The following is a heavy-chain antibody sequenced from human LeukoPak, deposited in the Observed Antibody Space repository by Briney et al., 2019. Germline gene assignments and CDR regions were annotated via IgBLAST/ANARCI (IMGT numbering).Heavy chain of an antibody. CDR3: AREYGDYSNWFDP. V-gene: IGHV4-59*01. J-gene: IGHJ5*02. Sequence: SETLSLTCTVSGGSISSYHWSWIRQPPGKGLESIGYIYSSGSTHYNPSLKSRVTISVDTSKNQFSLKLSSVTAADTAVYYCAREYGDYSNWFDPWGQGTLVTVSS. D-gene: IGHD4-17*01. CDR2: IYSSGST. CDR1: GGSISSYH.